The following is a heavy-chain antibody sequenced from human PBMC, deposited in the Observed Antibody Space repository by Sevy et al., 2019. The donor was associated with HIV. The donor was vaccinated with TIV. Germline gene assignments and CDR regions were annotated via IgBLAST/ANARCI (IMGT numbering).Heavy chain of an antibody. CDR3: ARELWPGDY. CDR1: GFTFTDYF. CDR2: IDQDGSQK. D-gene: IGHD2-21*01. V-gene: IGHV3-7*01. J-gene: IGHJ4*02. Sequence: GGSLRLSCAASGFTFTDYFIGWVRQAPGKGLGWVANIDQDGSQKNYVDSVKGRFTISRDNAKNSVYLQMNRLRVDDTAVYYCARELWPGDYWGQGTLVTVSS.